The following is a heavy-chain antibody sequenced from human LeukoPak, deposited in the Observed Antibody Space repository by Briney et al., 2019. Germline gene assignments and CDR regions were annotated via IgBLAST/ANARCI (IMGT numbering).Heavy chain of an antibody. V-gene: IGHV1-2*02. CDR2: INPNSGGT. J-gene: IGHJ4*02. CDR1: GYTFTGYY. Sequence: ASVKVSCKASGYTFTGYYMHWVRQAPGQGLEWMGWINPNSGGTNYAQKFQGRVTMTRDTSISTAYMELSRLRSDDTAVYYCARDRGYSSGWYVGDFDYWGQGTLVTVSS. CDR3: ARDRGYSSGWYVGDFDY. D-gene: IGHD6-19*01.